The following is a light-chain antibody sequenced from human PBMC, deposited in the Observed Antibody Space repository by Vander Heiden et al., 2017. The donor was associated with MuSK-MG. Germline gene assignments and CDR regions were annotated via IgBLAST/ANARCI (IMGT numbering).Light chain of an antibody. J-gene: IGKJ4*01. CDR1: QSISSY. CDR2: AAS. Sequence: DIQITQSPSSLSASVGDRVTITCRASQSISSYLNWYQLKPGKAPKLLIYAASTLQSGVPSRFSGRGSGTEFTLTISSLQPEDFATYYCQQSYSIPLAFGGGTKVEIK. V-gene: IGKV1-39*01. CDR3: QQSYSIPLA.